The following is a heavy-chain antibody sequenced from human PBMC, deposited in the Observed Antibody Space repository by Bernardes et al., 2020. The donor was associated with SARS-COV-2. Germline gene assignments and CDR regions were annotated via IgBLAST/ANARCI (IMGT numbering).Heavy chain of an antibody. J-gene: IGHJ3*02. CDR1: GDSISSSNYY. CDR3: ARPSITLHIDAFTI. V-gene: IGHV4-39*01. D-gene: IGHD1-20*01. Sequence: SETLSLTCTVSGDSISSSNYYWGWLLQPPGKGLEWIGNIYYSGTTYYNPSLKSRVTISVDTSKNQFSLNLSSVTAADTAVYYCARPSITLHIDAFTIWGQGTMVTVSS. CDR2: IYYSGTT.